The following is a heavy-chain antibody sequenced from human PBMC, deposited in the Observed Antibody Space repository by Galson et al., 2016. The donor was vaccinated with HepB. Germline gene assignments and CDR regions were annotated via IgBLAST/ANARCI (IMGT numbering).Heavy chain of an antibody. CDR2: IWYDGSES. J-gene: IGHJ3*01. CDR3: ARGKGADYKDGFEL. Sequence: SLRLSCAASGFSFHRFGMHWVRQAPGKGLEWVAVIWYDGSESEYLDSVQGRFTVSRDNSKKTLYLQMDSLRNDDTAVYYCARGKGADYKDGFELWGQGTRVTVSS. CDR1: GFSFHRFG. D-gene: IGHD4-11*01. V-gene: IGHV3-33*01.